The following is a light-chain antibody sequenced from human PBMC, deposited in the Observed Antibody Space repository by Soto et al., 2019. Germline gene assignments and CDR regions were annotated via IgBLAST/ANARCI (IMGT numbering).Light chain of an antibody. V-gene: IGKV3-15*01. CDR1: QSVSSN. CDR2: GAS. J-gene: IGKJ1*01. CDR3: QQYNKWWT. Sequence: EIVMTQSPATLSVSPGERATLSCRASQSVSSNLAWYQQKPGQAPRLLIYGASTRATGIPARFSGSGSGTEFILTISSLQSEDFAVYYCQQYNKWWTFGKGTKVEIK.